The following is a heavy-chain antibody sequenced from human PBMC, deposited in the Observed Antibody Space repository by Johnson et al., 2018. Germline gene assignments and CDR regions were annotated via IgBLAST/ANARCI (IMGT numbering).Heavy chain of an antibody. Sequence: VQLVESGGGLVQPGGSLKLSCAASGFAFRGSTIHWVRQAPGKGLEWVGRIRSKTNNYATEFAASVRGRFAISRYDSKNTAYLEMNSLKTEETAVYYCAGTSLYGMDVWGQGTTVTVSS. J-gene: IGHJ6*02. CDR2: IRSKTNNYAT. D-gene: IGHD1-1*01. V-gene: IGHV3-73*01. CDR3: AGTSLYGMDV. CDR1: GFAFRGST.